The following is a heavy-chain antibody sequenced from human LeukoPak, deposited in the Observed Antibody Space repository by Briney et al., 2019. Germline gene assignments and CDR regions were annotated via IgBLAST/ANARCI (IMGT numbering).Heavy chain of an antibody. CDR1: GFILSIYA. CDR2: ISGSSGSE. CDR3: ARDSAYGSRSPGLY. Sequence: GGSVRLPCAVSGFILSIYAMHWVRHAPGGGREWVSYISGSSGSEDYADSVRGRFTISRDNAKNSLYLQMNSLRAEDTAVYYCARDSAYGSRSPGLYWGQGTQVTVSS. J-gene: IGHJ4*02. V-gene: IGHV3-48*04. D-gene: IGHD3-10*01.